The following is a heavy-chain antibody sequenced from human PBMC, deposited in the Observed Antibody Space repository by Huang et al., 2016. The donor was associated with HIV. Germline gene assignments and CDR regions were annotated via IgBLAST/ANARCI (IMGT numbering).Heavy chain of an antibody. CDR1: GGHCSSVA. CDR2: IIPSFGTA. CDR3: ARGAGKYYYYGMDV. D-gene: IGHD3-10*01. J-gene: IGHJ6*02. V-gene: IGHV1-69*01. Sequence: GGHCSSVAISGGGQGPGKGLEWMGGIIPSFGTANYAQNFQGRVTITADESTSTAYMELSSLRSEDTAVYYCARGAGKYYYYGMDVWGQGTTVTVSS.